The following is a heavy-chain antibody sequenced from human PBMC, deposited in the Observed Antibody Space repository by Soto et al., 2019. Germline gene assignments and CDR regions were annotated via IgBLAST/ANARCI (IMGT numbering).Heavy chain of an antibody. Sequence: EVQLVESGGGLVKPGGSLRLSCAASGFTFSNAWMSWVRQAPGKGLEWVGRIKSKTDGGTTDYAAPVKGRFTISRDDSKNTLKLQMNSLKTEDTAVYYCSTEAAAPYNWFDPWGQGTLVTVSS. CDR1: GFTFSNAW. CDR2: IKSKTDGGTT. D-gene: IGHD6-13*01. V-gene: IGHV3-15*01. CDR3: STEAAAPYNWFDP. J-gene: IGHJ5*02.